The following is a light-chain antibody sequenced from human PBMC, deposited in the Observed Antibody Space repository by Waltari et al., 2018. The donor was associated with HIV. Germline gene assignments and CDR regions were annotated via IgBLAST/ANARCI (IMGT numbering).Light chain of an antibody. CDR3: TSYISSSTPV. Sequence: QSALTQPASVSGSPGQSITISCTGTSSDLTYYNSVSWSQHHPGKAPKVIIYDVSNRPSGVSHRFSGSKSGHTASLTISGLQAEDEADYFCTSYISSSTPVFGGGTKLTVL. CDR1: SSDLTYYNS. V-gene: IGLV2-14*01. J-gene: IGLJ3*02. CDR2: DVS.